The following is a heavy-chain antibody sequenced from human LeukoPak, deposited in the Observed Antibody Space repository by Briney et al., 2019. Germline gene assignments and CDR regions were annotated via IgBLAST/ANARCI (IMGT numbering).Heavy chain of an antibody. CDR2: ISGSGGST. Sequence: PGGSLRLSCAASLFAFSSYAMSWVRQSPRKGLEWVSAISGSGGSTYYADSVKRRFTISRDNSKNTLYLKMNSLRAEDTAVYYCAKELEIRYFDWLSPSPFDYWGQGTLVTVSS. CDR1: LFAFSSYA. J-gene: IGHJ4*02. CDR3: AKELEIRYFDWLSPSPFDY. D-gene: IGHD3-9*01. V-gene: IGHV3-23*01.